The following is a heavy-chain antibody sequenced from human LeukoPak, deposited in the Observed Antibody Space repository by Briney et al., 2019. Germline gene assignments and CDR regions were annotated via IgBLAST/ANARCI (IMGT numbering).Heavy chain of an antibody. CDR1: GYSISSGYY. CDR2: IYHSGST. D-gene: IGHD3-3*01. V-gene: IGHV4-38-2*02. J-gene: IGHJ4*02. Sequence: SETLSLTCTVSGYSISSGYYWGWIRQPPGKGLEWIGSIYHSGSTYYNPSIKSRVTISVDTSKNKFTLKLSSMTAADTAMYYCAREYDFWSGYSSNFDYWGQGTLVTVSS. CDR3: AREYDFWSGYSSNFDY.